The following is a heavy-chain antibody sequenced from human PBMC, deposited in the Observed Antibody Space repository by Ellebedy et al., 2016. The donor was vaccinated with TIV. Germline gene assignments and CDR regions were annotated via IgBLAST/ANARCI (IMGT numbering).Heavy chain of an antibody. J-gene: IGHJ5*02. CDR1: GGSFSGYY. V-gene: IGHV4-34*01. CDR3: ARQDRWSGVGATKGNWFDP. D-gene: IGHD1-26*01. CDR2: INHSGST. Sequence: SETLSLXXAVYGGSFSGYYWSWIRQPPGKGLEWIGEINHSGSTNYNPSLKSRVTISVDTSKNQFSLKLSSVTAADTAVYYCARQDRWSGVGATKGNWFDPWGQGTLVTVSS.